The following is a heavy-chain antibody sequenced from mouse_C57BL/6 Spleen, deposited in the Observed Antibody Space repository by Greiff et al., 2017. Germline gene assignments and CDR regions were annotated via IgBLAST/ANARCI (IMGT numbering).Heavy chain of an antibody. V-gene: IGHV1-9*01. D-gene: IGHD2-4*01. CDR2: ILPGSGST. J-gene: IGHJ3*01. Sequence: VQLQQSGAELIKPWASVKLSCKATGYTFTGYWIEWVKQRPGHGLEWIGEILPGSGSTNDNEKFKGKATFTADTSSNTAYMPLSRLTTEDSASDYCARRTYYDYDGVAYWGQGTLVTVSA. CDR3: ARRTYYDYDGVAY. CDR1: GYTFTGYW.